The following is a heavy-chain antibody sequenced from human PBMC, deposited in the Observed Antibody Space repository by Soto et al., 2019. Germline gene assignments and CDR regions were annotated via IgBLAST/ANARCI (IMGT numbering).Heavy chain of an antibody. D-gene: IGHD5-18*01. Sequence: GGSLRLSCAASGFTFSVSAMHWFRQASGKGLEWVGRIRSKANSYATAYAASVKGRFTISRDDSKNTAYLQMNSLKTEDTAVYYCTRLSVDTAMGTDPPATPSDYWGQGTLVTVSS. V-gene: IGHV3-73*01. J-gene: IGHJ4*02. CDR1: GFTFSVSA. CDR2: IRSKANSYAT. CDR3: TRLSVDTAMGTDPPATPSDY.